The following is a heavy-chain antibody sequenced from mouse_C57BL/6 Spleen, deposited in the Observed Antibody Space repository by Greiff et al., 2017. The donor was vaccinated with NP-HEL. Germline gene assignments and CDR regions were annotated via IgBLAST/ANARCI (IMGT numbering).Heavy chain of an antibody. CDR3: ARSCYYGSSHWYFDG. CDR2: INPNNGGT. CDR1: GYTFTDYN. J-gene: IGHJ1*03. V-gene: IGHV1-18*01. Sequence: EVQLQQSGPELVKPGASVKIPCKASGYTFTDYNMDWVKQSHGKSLEWIGDINPNNGGTNYNQKFKGKATLTVDKSSSTAYMELRSLTSEDTAVYYCARSCYYGSSHWYFDGWGTGTTVTVSS. D-gene: IGHD1-1*01.